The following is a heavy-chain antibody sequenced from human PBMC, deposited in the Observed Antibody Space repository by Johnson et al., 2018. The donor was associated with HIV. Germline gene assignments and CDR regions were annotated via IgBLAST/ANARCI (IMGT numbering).Heavy chain of an antibody. CDR2: ISGSGNSI. V-gene: IGHV3-11*04. CDR1: GLTVSSSY. CDR3: ARGDGYRRAFDI. D-gene: IGHD1-1*01. Sequence: QVQLVESGGGLVQPGGSLRLSCVASGLTVSSSYMSWVRQAPGKGLEWVSYISGSGNSIYYADSVKGRFTISRDNAKNSLYLQMNSLRAEDTAVYYCARGDGYRRAFDIWGQGTMVTVSS. J-gene: IGHJ3*02.